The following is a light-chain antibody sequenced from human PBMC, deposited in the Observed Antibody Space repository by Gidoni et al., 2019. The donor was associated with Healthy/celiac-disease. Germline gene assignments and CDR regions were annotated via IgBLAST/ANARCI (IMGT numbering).Light chain of an antibody. CDR2: GNS. CDR3: QSYDSSLSGYVV. CDR1: SSNIGAGYD. Sequence: QSVLTQPPSVSGAPGQSVTISCPGSSSNIGAGYDVHWYQQLPGTAPKLLSYGNSNRPSGVPDRFSGSKSGTSASLAITGLQAEDEADYYCQSYDSSLSGYVVFGGGTKLTVL. V-gene: IGLV1-40*01. J-gene: IGLJ2*01.